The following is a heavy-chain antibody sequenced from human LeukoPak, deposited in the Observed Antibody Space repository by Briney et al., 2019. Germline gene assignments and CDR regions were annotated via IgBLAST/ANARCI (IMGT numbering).Heavy chain of an antibody. CDR1: GGSISSGDYY. CDR2: IYYSGST. V-gene: IGHV4-30-4*01. D-gene: IGHD3-22*01. CDR3: ARACSDYDDSSGYYYFDY. Sequence: SETLSLTCTVSGGSISSGDYYWSWIRQPPGKGLEWIGYIYYSGSTYYNPSLKSRVTISVDTSKNQFSLKLSSVTAADTAVYYCARACSDYDDSSGYYYFDYWGQATLVTVS. J-gene: IGHJ4*02.